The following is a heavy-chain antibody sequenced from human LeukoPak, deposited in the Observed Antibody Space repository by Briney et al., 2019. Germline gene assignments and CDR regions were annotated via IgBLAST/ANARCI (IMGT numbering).Heavy chain of an antibody. CDR1: GFTVSSNY. V-gene: IGHV3-66*02. J-gene: IGHJ4*02. CDR3: VRVGYSYGYGDWDHFDY. CDR2: IYSGGST. D-gene: IGHD5-18*01. Sequence: PGGSPRLSCAASGFTVSSNYMSWVRQAPGKGLEWASIIYSGGSTYYADSVKGRFTISRDNSKNTLYLQMNSLRAEDTAVYFCVRVGYSYGYGDWDHFDYWGRGTLVTVSS.